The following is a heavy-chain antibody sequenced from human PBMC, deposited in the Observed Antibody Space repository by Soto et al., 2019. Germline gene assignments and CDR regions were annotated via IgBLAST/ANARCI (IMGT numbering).Heavy chain of an antibody. CDR1: GFTFSSYG. Sequence: PGGSLRLSCAASGFTFSSYGMHWVRQAPGKGLEWVAVIWYDGSNKYYADSVKGRFTISRDNSKNTLYLQMNSLRAEDTAVYYCARDLRDIVVVVGTFDYSGQATLVTVSS. D-gene: IGHD2-15*01. J-gene: IGHJ4*02. CDR2: IWYDGSNK. CDR3: ARDLRDIVVVVGTFDY. V-gene: IGHV3-33*01.